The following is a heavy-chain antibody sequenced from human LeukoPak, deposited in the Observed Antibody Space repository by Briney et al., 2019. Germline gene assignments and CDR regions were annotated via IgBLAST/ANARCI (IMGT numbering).Heavy chain of an antibody. CDR2: IKQDGSEV. J-gene: IGHJ4*02. Sequence: GGSLRLSCAASGFTFTEYWLTWVRQAPGQRLEWVANIKQDGSEVFYVASLEGRLTISRDNTKNPVYLQMHSLRVEDTCVYYCARSDYGDNYWGQGNLVTVSS. D-gene: IGHD4-17*01. CDR1: GFTFTEYW. V-gene: IGHV3-7*01. CDR3: ARSDYGDNY.